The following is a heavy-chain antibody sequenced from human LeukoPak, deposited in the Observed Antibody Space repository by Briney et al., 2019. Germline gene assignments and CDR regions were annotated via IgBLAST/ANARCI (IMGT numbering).Heavy chain of an antibody. V-gene: IGHV3-33*01. D-gene: IGHD6-13*01. Sequence: PGGSLRLSCAASGFIFSNYGMHWVRQAPGKRLEWMAVIWNDGSETFHADSVKGRFRIARDNSKNTLYLQMNSLRAEDTAVYFCARDMGRAWYGPPDYWGQGTLVSVSS. CDR2: IWNDGSET. CDR1: GFIFSNYG. J-gene: IGHJ4*02. CDR3: ARDMGRAWYGPPDY.